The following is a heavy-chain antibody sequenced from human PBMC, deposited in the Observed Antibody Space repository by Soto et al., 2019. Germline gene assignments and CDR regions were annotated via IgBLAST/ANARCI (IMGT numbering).Heavy chain of an antibody. CDR3: SYGSSFDY. V-gene: IGHV4-61*01. CDR1: GASLRSGSYY. D-gene: IGHD3-10*01. CDR2: ISHSWRT. J-gene: IGHJ4*02. Sequence: QVQLQESGPGLVKPSETLSLICTVSGASLRSGSYYWSWIRQPPGKGLEWIGYISHSWRTNYDPSIKSRLTMSVDTSPNQFSLQLNSVTAADTAVYYCSYGSSFDYWGQGTLVTVSS.